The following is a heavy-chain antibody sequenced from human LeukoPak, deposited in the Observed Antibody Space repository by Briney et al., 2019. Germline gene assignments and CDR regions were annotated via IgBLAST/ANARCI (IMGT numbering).Heavy chain of an antibody. CDR1: GFRFSGYW. D-gene: IGHD6-13*01. CDR3: AKDRAQQLVLDF. V-gene: IGHV3-74*01. Sequence: GGSLRLSCAASGFRFSGYWMHWVRQAPGKGLVWVSLINTDGGRTAYADSVKGRFTISRDNAKNTLYLQMNSLRAEDAAVYYCAKDRAQQLVLDFWGQGTLVTVSS. CDR2: INTDGGRT. J-gene: IGHJ4*02.